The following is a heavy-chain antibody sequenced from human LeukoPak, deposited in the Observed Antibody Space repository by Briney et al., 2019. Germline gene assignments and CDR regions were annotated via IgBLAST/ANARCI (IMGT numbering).Heavy chain of an antibody. D-gene: IGHD2-2*01. CDR1: GFTFSDYY. V-gene: IGHV3-11*01. J-gene: IGHJ5*02. Sequence: KPGGSLRLSCSASGFTFSDYYMTWIRQAPGKGLEWVSYISRSGSTIYYAVSVKGRFTISRDNTKNSLYLQMNSPRAEDTRVYYCARAGYCGTTTCSSGLSDPWGEGTLVTVSS. CDR3: ARAGYCGTTTCSSGLSDP. CDR2: ISRSGSTI.